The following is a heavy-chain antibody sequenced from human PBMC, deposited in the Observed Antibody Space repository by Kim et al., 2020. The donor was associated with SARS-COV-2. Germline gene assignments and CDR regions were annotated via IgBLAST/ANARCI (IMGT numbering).Heavy chain of an antibody. CDR1: GFTFSTSA. CDR3: AKKPRYYYGMDV. CDR2: ISGDSAGT. J-gene: IGHJ6*02. Sequence: GGSLRLSCAASGFTFSTSAMFWVRQAPGKGLEWVSAISGDSAGTFYADSVKGRFTISRDNSKNTLYLQMNTLRVEDTAIYYFAKKPRYYYGMDVWGQGTT. V-gene: IGHV3-23*01.